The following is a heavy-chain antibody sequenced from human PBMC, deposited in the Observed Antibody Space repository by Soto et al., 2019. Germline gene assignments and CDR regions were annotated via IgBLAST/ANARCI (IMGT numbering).Heavy chain of an antibody. J-gene: IGHJ6*02. V-gene: IGHV3-23*01. CDR1: GFTFTSYA. D-gene: IGHD2-15*01. Sequence: EVQLLESGGGLVQPGGSLRLSCAASGFTFTSYAMIWVRQAPGKGLEWVSAISGSGGSTYYADSVKGRFTISRDNSKNTVYLQMNSLRAEDTAVYYCARVQCTGGSCFSSYYYYYGMDVWGQGTTGTVSS. CDR2: ISGSGGST. CDR3: ARVQCTGGSCFSSYYYYYGMDV.